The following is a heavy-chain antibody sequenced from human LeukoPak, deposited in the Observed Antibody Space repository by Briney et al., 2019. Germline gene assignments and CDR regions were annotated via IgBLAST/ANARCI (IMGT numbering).Heavy chain of an antibody. Sequence: TSQTLSLTCTVSGGSISSGDYYWSWIRQPPGKGLEWIGYIYYSGSTYYNPSLKSRVTISVDTSKNQFSLKLSSVTAADTAVYYCARYFVGYCSGGSCYSAEYFQHWGQGTLVTVFS. CDR3: ARYFVGYCSGGSCYSAEYFQH. CDR2: IYYSGST. V-gene: IGHV4-30-4*01. CDR1: GGSISSGDYY. J-gene: IGHJ1*01. D-gene: IGHD2-15*01.